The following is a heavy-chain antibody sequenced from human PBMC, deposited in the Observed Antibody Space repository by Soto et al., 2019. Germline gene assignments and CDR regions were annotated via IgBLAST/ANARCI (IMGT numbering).Heavy chain of an antibody. V-gene: IGHV3-30*04. J-gene: IGHJ4*02. Sequence: QVQLVESGGGVVQPGRSLGLSCAASGFNFSSYAMHWVRQAPGKGLEWVALMSYDGKSEHYADSVKGRFTISRDNSKNTLYLQMNSLRVEDTAKYYCAKGLGSGSWSFGYWGQGTLVTVSS. CDR2: MSYDGKSE. CDR1: GFNFSSYA. CDR3: AKGLGSGSWSFGY. D-gene: IGHD6-13*01.